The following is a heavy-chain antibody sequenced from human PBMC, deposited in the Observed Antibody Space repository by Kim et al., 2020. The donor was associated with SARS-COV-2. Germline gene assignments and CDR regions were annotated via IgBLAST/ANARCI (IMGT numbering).Heavy chain of an antibody. Sequence: GGSLRLSCAASGFTVSNNYMSWVRQAPGKGLEWVSVIYSGGSTYYEDSAQGRLTIFRDNSKNTLYLQKNSLRAAETAVYYCARDLGDYGMDVWGQGTTVT. CDR1: GFTVSNNY. CDR3: ARDLGDYGMDV. D-gene: IGHD3-16*01. J-gene: IGHJ6*02. V-gene: IGHV3-53*01. CDR2: IYSGGST.